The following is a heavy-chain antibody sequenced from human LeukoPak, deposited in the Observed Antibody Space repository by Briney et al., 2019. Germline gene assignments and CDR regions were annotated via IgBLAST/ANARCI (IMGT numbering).Heavy chain of an antibody. CDR3: ARGRAGIAAAGFDY. Sequence: GGSLRLSCATSGFTFSMSSMHWVRLAPGKGLECLAGISFDGANKFSGDSGKGRFSISRDNSKNTLYLQMNSLRLDDTAVYFCARGRAGIAAAGFDYWGQGTLVTVSS. CDR1: GFTFSMSS. J-gene: IGHJ4*02. D-gene: IGHD6-13*01. V-gene: IGHV3-30*04. CDR2: ISFDGANK.